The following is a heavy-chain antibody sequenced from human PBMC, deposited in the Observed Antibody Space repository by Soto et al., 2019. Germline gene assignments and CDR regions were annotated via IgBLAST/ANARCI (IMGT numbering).Heavy chain of an antibody. CDR3: ARGPPSQPYYYDSSGYYLDY. J-gene: IGHJ4*02. CDR2: ISAYNGNT. D-gene: IGHD3-22*01. Sequence: ASVKVSCKASGYTFTSYGISWVRQAPGQGLEWMGWISAYNGNTNYAQKLQGRVTMTTDTSTSTAYMELRSLRSDDTAVYYCARGPPSQPYYYDSSGYYLDYWGQGTLVTVSS. CDR1: GYTFTSYG. V-gene: IGHV1-18*01.